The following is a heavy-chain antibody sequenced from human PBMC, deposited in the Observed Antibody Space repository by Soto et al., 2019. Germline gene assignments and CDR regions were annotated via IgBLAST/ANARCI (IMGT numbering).Heavy chain of an antibody. J-gene: IGHJ4*02. CDR1: GSSISTYS. V-gene: IGHV4-59*01. CDR2: IDYSGNT. CDR3: ARSPPAMLSPNI. Sequence: SETLSLTCTVSGSSISTYSLSWIRQPPGKGLEWIGYIDYSGNTNYNPSLKSRVTLSVDTSKNQFSLKLTSVTAADTAVYYCARSPPAMLSPNIWGQGTLVTVYS. D-gene: IGHD5-18*01.